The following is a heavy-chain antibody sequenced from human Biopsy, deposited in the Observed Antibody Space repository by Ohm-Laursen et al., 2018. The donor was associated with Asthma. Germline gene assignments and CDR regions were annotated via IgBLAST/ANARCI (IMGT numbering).Heavy chain of an antibody. V-gene: IGHV1-69*13. D-gene: IGHD6-19*01. CDR2: IMTAFGTT. J-gene: IGHJ6*02. Sequence: SVKVSCKAPGGTFSNFAISWVRQAPGQGLEWLGGIMTAFGTTNHAQKFQGRVTITADESTSTAYMEVTSLRSEDTAIYYCARCQVGYSSGWSLLLKKIYYSGMDVWGRGTAVTVSS. CDR3: ARCQVGYSSGWSLLLKKIYYSGMDV. CDR1: GGTFSNFA.